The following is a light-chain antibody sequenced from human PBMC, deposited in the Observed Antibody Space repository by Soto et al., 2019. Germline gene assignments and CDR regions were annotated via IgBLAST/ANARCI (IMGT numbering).Light chain of an antibody. V-gene: IGKV3-20*01. CDR1: QSVSSSY. J-gene: IGKJ1*01. Sequence: EIVLTQSPGPLSLSPGERATLSCMASQSVSSSYLAWYQQKPGQAPRLHIYGASTRATGIPDRFTGSGSGTDFTLTISRLEPEDFAVYYCQQYGSSPRTFGQGTKVDIK. CDR3: QQYGSSPRT. CDR2: GAS.